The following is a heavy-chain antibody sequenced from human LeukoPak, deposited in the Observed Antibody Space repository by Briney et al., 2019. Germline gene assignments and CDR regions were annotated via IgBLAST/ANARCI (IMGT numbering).Heavy chain of an antibody. Sequence: ASVKVSCKASGGTFSSYAISWVRQAPGQGLEWMGGIIPIFGTANYAQKFQGRVTITTDESTSTAYMELSSLRSEDTAVHYCASSEAAARLDWFDPWGQGTLVTVSS. V-gene: IGHV1-69*05. CDR2: IIPIFGTA. J-gene: IGHJ5*02. CDR3: ASSEAAARLDWFDP. CDR1: GGTFSSYA. D-gene: IGHD6-6*01.